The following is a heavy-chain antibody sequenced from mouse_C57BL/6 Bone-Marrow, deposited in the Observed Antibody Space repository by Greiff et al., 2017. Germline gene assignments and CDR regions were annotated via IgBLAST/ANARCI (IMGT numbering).Heavy chain of an antibody. D-gene: IGHD2-5*01. V-gene: IGHV1-55*01. CDR3: ARPAYYSNLYAMDY. Sequence: QVQLKQPGAELVKPGASVKMSCKASGYTFTSYWITWVKQRPGQGLEWIGDIYPGSGSTNYNEKFKGKATLTVDTSSSTAYMQLSSLTSEDSAVYYCARPAYYSNLYAMDYWGQGTSVTVSS. CDR1: GYTFTSYW. J-gene: IGHJ4*01. CDR2: IYPGSGST.